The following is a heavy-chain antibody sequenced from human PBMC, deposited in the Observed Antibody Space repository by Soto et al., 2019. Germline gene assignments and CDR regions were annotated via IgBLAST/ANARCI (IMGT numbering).Heavy chain of an antibody. J-gene: IGHJ4*02. V-gene: IGHV3-21*01. CDR3: ARDPGGYCSGGSCYSDDY. CDR1: GFTFSSYS. Sequence: GGSLRLSCAASGFTFSSYSMNWVRQAPGKGLEWVSSISSSSSYIYYADSVKGRFTISRDNAKNSLYLQMNSLRAEDTAVYYCARDPGGYCSGGSCYSDDYWGQGTLVTVSS. D-gene: IGHD2-15*01. CDR2: ISSSSSYI.